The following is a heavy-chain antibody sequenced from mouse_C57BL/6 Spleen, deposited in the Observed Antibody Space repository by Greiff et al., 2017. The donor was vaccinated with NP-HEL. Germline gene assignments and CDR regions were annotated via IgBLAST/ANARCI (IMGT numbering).Heavy chain of an antibody. J-gene: IGHJ2*01. CDR1: GYSFTGYY. CDR3: ARGPRLDY. D-gene: IGHD3-3*01. V-gene: IGHV1-42*01. Sequence: VQLQQSGPELVKPGASVKISCKASGYSFTGYYMNWVKQSPEKSLEWIGEINPSTGGTTYNQKFKAKATLTVDKSSSTAYMQLKSLTSEDSAVYYCARGPRLDYWGQGTTLTVSS. CDR2: INPSTGGT.